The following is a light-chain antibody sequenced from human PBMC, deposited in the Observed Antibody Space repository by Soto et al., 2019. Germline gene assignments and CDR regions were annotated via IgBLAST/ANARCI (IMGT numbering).Light chain of an antibody. CDR3: QQYHNWPPQYT. CDR2: GAS. J-gene: IGKJ2*01. V-gene: IGKV3-15*01. Sequence: EIVMTQSPASLSVSPGDGATLSCRASQTVASNVAWYQQKPGQGPRLLIHGASTRAAGVPARFSGSGSGTDFTLTNSSLLSEDFAVYYCQQYHNWPPQYTFGQGTKLQIK. CDR1: QTVASN.